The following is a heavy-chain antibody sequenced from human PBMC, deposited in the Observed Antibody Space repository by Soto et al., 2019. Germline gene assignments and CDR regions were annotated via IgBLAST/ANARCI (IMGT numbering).Heavy chain of an antibody. V-gene: IGHV4-31*03. CDR1: GGSISSGGYY. Sequence: SENLSLTCTVSGGSISSGGYYWSWIRQHPGKGLEWIGYIYYSGTTYYNPSLKSRVTISVDTSKNQFSLKLSSVSAADTALYYCARCSLVVVPAPGFDPWGRGTRVTVSS. CDR3: ARCSLVVVPAPGFDP. CDR2: IYYSGTT. J-gene: IGHJ5*02. D-gene: IGHD2-2*01.